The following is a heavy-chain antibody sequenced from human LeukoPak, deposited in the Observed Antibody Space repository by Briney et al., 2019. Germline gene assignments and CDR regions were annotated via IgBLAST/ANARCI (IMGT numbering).Heavy chain of an antibody. CDR2: ISWNSGSI. CDR1: GFTFDDYG. Sequence: HPGGSLRLSCAASGFTFDDYGMSWVRQAPGKGLEWVSGISWNSGSIGYADSVKGRFTISRDNAKNSLYLQMNSLRAEDTALYYCAKDSGQQLVQGEAGAVGQYFQHWGQGTLVTVSS. V-gene: IGHV3-9*01. J-gene: IGHJ1*01. D-gene: IGHD6-13*01. CDR3: AKDSGQQLVQGEAGAVGQYFQH.